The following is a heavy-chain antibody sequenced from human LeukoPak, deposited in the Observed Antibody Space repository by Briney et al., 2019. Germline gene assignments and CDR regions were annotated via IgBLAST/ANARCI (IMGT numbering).Heavy chain of an antibody. J-gene: IGHJ5*02. D-gene: IGHD2-2*01. V-gene: IGHV3-30*02. CDR2: IRYDGSNK. Sequence: GGSLRLSCAASGFTFSSYGMHWVRQAPGKGLEWVAFIRYDGSNKYYADSVKGRFTISRDNSKNTLYLQMNSLRAEDTAVYYCAKLLGYCSSTSCGPGWFDPWGQGTLVTVSS. CDR1: GFTFSSYG. CDR3: AKLLGYCSSTSCGPGWFDP.